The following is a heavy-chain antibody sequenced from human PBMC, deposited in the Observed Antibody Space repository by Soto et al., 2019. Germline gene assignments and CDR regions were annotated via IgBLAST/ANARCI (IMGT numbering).Heavy chain of an antibody. D-gene: IGHD2-2*01. CDR3: AKDFYYQLLFSCAFDI. CDR2: ISWNSGSI. J-gene: IGHJ3*02. V-gene: IGHV3-9*01. CDR1: GFTFDDYA. Sequence: EVQLVESGGGLVQPGRSLRLSCAASGFTFDDYAMHWVRRAPGKGLEWVSGISWNSGSIVYADSVKGRFTISRDNAKTSLYLQMNSLRGDDTALYYCAKDFYYQLLFSCAFDIWGQGTMVTVSS.